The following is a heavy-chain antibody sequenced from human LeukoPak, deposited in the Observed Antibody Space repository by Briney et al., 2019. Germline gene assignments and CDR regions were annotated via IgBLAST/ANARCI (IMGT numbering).Heavy chain of an antibody. J-gene: IGHJ4*02. D-gene: IGHD3-10*01. V-gene: IGHV3-33*01. Sequence: PGGSLRLSCAASGFTFSSYGMHWVRQAPGKGLEWVAVIWYDGSNKYYADSVKGRFTISRDNSKNTLYLQMNSLRVEESALYYCASGYYGSGSYYMGSYWGQGTLVTVSS. CDR1: GFTFSSYG. CDR3: ASGYYGSGSYYMGSY. CDR2: IWYDGSNK.